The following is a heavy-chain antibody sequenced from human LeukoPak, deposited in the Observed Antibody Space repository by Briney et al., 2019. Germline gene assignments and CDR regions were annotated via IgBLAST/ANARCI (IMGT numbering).Heavy chain of an antibody. CDR3: ARVVCSGGYCYSDY. CDR1: GFTFSNYA. Sequence: GGSLRLSCAASGFTFSNYAMNWVRQAPGKGLEWVSYISSNSYTIYYADSVKGRFTISRDNAKNSLCLQMNSLRAEDTAVYYCARVVCSGGYCYSDYWGQGTLVTVSS. CDR2: ISSNSYTI. J-gene: IGHJ4*02. V-gene: IGHV3-48*04. D-gene: IGHD2-15*01.